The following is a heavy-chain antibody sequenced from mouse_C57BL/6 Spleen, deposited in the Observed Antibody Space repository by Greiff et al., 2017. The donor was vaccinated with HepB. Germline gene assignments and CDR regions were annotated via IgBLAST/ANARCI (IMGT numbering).Heavy chain of an antibody. CDR2: IYPGDGDT. Sequence: QVQLQQSGAELVKPGASVKISCKASGYAFGSYWMNWVKQRPGKGLEWIGQIYPGDGDTNYNGKFKGKATLTADKSSSTAYMQLSSLTSEDSAVYFCARCYYGSSYGSYAMDYWGQGTSVTVSS. CDR3: ARCYYGSSYGSYAMDY. D-gene: IGHD1-1*01. CDR1: GYAFGSYW. V-gene: IGHV1-80*01. J-gene: IGHJ4*01.